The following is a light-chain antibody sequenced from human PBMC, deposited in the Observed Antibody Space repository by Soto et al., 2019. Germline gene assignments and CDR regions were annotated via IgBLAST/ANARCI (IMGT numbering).Light chain of an antibody. CDR3: HKYAVTPWT. CDR2: WAS. CDR1: QSVLYSPNNKNY. J-gene: IGKJ1*01. V-gene: IGKV4-1*01. Sequence: DIVMTQSPDSLAVSLGERATINCKSSQSVLYSPNNKNYLAWYQQKPGQPPKLLIYWASIRESGVPDRFRGSGSGTDFTLSISGLQAEDAAVYYCHKYAVTPWTFGQGTKVEVK.